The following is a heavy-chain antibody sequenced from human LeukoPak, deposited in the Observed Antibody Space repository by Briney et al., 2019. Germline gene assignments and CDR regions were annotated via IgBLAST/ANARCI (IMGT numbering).Heavy chain of an antibody. J-gene: IGHJ4*02. CDR1: GYTFSNYW. CDR3: ARAVEMATISFGY. CDR2: IKPDGSEK. V-gene: IGHV3-7*01. Sequence: GGSLRLSCAASGYTFSNYWMSWVRQAPGKGLEWVAIIKPDGSEKYYVDSVKGRFTISRDNAKNSLFLQMNSLRAEDTAVYYCARAVEMATISFGYWGQGTLVTVSS. D-gene: IGHD5-24*01.